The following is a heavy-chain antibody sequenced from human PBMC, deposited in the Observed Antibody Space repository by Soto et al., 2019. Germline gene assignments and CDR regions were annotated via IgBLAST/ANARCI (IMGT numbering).Heavy chain of an antibody. V-gene: IGHV1-46*01. Sequence: VQLVQSGAEVKKPGASVQVSCKTSGYSFSNYSMHWVRQVPGQGLEWMGKINPNGGSTSLAQKFKDAVNLTRDTSTNTVYMELSSLTSEDTAVYYCARDGVQLWPRYYFDYWGPGILVTVSS. CDR3: ARDGVQLWPRYYFDY. J-gene: IGHJ4*02. D-gene: IGHD1-1*01. CDR1: GYSFSNYS. CDR2: INPNGGST.